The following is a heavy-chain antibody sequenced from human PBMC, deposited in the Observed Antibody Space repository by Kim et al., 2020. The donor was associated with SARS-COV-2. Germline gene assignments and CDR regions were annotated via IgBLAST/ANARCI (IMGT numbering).Heavy chain of an antibody. V-gene: IGHV4-39*01. CDR1: GGSISSSSYY. D-gene: IGHD6-13*01. J-gene: IGHJ4*02. CDR3: ASTQQVGPDY. CDR2: IYYSGST. Sequence: SETLSLTCTVSGGSISSSSYYWGWIRQPPGKGLEWIGSIYYSGSTYYNPSLKSRVTITVDTSKNQFSLKRSSVTAADTAVYYCASTQQVGPDYWGQGTLATVSS.